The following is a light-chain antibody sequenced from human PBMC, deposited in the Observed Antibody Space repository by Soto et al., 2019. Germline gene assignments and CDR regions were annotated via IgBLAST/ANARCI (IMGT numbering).Light chain of an antibody. V-gene: IGKV1-5*03. CDR3: QQSNNYPWT. J-gene: IGKJ1*01. CDR2: EAS. CDR1: QSISSW. Sequence: DIQMTQSPSTLSASVGDRVTITCRASQSISSWLAWYQQKPGKAPKLLIYEASNLESGVPSRFSGSGSGTEFTLTISSLQPDDFATYYCQQSNNYPWTFGQWTKVEIK.